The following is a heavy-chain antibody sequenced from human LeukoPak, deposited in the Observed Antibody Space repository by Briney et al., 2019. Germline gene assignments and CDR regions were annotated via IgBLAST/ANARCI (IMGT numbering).Heavy chain of an antibody. CDR2: IKEDGSDK. CDR1: GFIFSTYW. Sequence: GGSLTLSCAASGFIFSTYWMAWVRQPPGKGLEWVANIKEDGSDKNYVVSMNGRFTISRDNAKNSLYLQMNSLRAEDTAVYYCARDAGFGYYRFGYWGQGTQVTVSS. V-gene: IGHV3-7*01. D-gene: IGHD2-21*01. CDR3: ARDAGFGYYRFGY. J-gene: IGHJ4*02.